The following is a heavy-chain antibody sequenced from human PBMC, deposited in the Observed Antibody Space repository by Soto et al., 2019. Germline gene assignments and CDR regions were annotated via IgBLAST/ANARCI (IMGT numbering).Heavy chain of an antibody. V-gene: IGHV4-4*07. CDR1: GGSIKNYY. CDR2: IYSTGST. D-gene: IGHD1-20*01. J-gene: IGHJ5*02. Sequence: SETLYLNCTVSGGSIKNYYWSCIRQPAGKGLEWIGRIYSTGSTNYNASLRSRVTMSVDTANNQFPLRLRSVTAADTAVYSCGRDKSYNINNWFDTWGQRSLVTVSS. CDR3: GRDKSYNINNWFDT.